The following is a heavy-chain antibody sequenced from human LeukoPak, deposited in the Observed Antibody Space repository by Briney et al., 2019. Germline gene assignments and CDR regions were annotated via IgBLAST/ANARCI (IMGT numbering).Heavy chain of an antibody. J-gene: IGHJ5*02. CDR3: AKGRFLERNWFDP. Sequence: GGSLRLSCAASGFTFSSYSMNWVRQAPGKGLEWVSYISSTSSTIYYADSVKGRFTISRDNAKNSLYLQMNSLRAEDTAVYYCAKGRFLERNWFDPWGQGTLVTVSS. D-gene: IGHD3-3*01. CDR2: ISSTSSTI. V-gene: IGHV3-48*04. CDR1: GFTFSSYS.